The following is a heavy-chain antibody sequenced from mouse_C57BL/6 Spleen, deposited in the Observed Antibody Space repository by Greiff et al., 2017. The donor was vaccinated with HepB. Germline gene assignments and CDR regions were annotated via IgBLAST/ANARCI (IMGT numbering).Heavy chain of an antibody. CDR3: AIDYYGP. D-gene: IGHD1-2*01. CDR2: ISYDGSN. Sequence: EVKLQESGPGLVKPSQSLSLTCSVTGYSITSGYYWNWIRQFPGNKLEWMGYISYDGSNNYNPSLKNRISITRDTSKNQFFLKLNSVTTEDTATYYCAIDYYGPWGQGTTLTVSS. CDR1: GYSITSGYY. J-gene: IGHJ2*01. V-gene: IGHV3-6*01.